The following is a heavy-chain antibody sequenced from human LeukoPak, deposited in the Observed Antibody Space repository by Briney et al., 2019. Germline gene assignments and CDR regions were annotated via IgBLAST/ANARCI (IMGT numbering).Heavy chain of an antibody. D-gene: IGHD3-10*01. Sequence: GGSLRLSCAASGFTFSNYAMDWVRQAPGKGLEWVSAISGTSGKTYYADSVKGRFTISRDNSKNTLYLQMNSLRAEDTAVYYCARGEGDYYGSGSAFYYYGMDVWGQGTTVTVSS. CDR2: ISGTSGKT. V-gene: IGHV3-23*01. CDR1: GFTFSNYA. CDR3: ARGEGDYYGSGSAFYYYGMDV. J-gene: IGHJ6*02.